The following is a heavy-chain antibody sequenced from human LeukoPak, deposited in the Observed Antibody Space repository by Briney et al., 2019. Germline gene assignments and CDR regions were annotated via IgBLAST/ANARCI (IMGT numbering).Heavy chain of an antibody. CDR3: ARGRSSGPKGVY. V-gene: IGHV3-7*01. Sequence: PGGSLRLSCAASGFTFSSYAMNWVRQAPGKGLEWVANIKQDGSEKYYVDSVKGRFTISRDNAKNSLYLQMNSLRAEDTAVYYCARGRSSGPKGVYWGQGTLVTVSS. CDR1: GFTFSSYA. J-gene: IGHJ4*02. CDR2: IKQDGSEK. D-gene: IGHD3-22*01.